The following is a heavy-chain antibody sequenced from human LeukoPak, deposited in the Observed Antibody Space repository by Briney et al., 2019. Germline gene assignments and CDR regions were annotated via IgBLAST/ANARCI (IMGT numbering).Heavy chain of an antibody. J-gene: IGHJ5*02. CDR1: GYSISSGYY. V-gene: IGHV4-38-2*02. Sequence: PSETLSLTCTVSGYSISSGYYWGWIRQPPGKGLEWIGSIYHSGSTYYNPSLKSRVTISVDTSKNQFSLKLSSVTAADTAVYYCARSPWNGRWFDPWGQGTLVTVSS. D-gene: IGHD1-1*01. CDR3: ARSPWNGRWFDP. CDR2: IYHSGST.